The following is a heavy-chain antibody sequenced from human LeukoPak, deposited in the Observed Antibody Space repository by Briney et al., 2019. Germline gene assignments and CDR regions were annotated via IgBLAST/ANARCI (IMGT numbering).Heavy chain of an antibody. CDR1: GYSFTSYW. CDR3: ARIPMYYDILTGYPEPNWFDP. CDR2: IYPGDSDT. J-gene: IGHJ5*02. V-gene: IGHV5-51*01. D-gene: IGHD3-9*01. Sequence: GESLKISCKGSGYSFTSYWIGWVRQMPGKGLEWMGIIYPGDSDTRYSPSFQGQVTISADKSISTAYLQWSSLKASDTAMYYCARIPMYYDILTGYPEPNWFDPWGQGTLVTVSS.